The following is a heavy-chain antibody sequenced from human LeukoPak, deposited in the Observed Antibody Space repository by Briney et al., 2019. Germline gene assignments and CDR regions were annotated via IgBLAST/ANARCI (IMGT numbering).Heavy chain of an antibody. CDR2: INPSGGST. Sequence: ASVKVSCKASGYTFTSYYMHWARQAPGQGLEWMGIINPSGGSTSYAQKFQGRVTMTRDTSTSTVYMELSSLRSEDTAVYYCAREGPHSSSWALSWFDPWGQGTLVTVSS. CDR3: AREGPHSSSWALSWFDP. V-gene: IGHV1-46*01. CDR1: GYTFTSYY. J-gene: IGHJ5*02. D-gene: IGHD6-13*01.